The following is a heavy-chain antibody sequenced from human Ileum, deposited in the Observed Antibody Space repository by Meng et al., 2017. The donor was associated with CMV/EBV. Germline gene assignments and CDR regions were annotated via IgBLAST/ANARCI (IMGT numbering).Heavy chain of an antibody. CDR3: AREGLSPGWVRLPYDHYYGLDV. CDR2: ISSSGGSM. CDR1: GFSFHSYD. D-gene: IGHD5-12*01. V-gene: IGHV3-48*03. J-gene: IGHJ6*02. Sequence: GGLLRLSFAAPGFSFHSYDMKWVRQAPGKGLEWVSDISSSGGSMDYADSVKGRFTISRDNAKNSLYLHMNSLRAEDTAVYYCAREGLSPGWVRLPYDHYYGLDVWGQGTTVTVSS.